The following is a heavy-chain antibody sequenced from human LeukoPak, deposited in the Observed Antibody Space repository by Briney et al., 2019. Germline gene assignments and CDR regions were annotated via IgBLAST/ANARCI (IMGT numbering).Heavy chain of an antibody. J-gene: IGHJ4*02. V-gene: IGHV1-2*02. CDR1: GYTFTGYY. Sequence: ASVKVSCKASGYTFTGYYMYWVRQAPGQGLEWMGWINPNSGGTNYAQKFQGRVTMTRDTSISTAYMELSSLRSDDTAVCYCARDLEGYHYGSGNYPQWGQGTLVTVSS. CDR3: ARDLEGYHYGSGNYPQ. CDR2: INPNSGGT. D-gene: IGHD3-10*01.